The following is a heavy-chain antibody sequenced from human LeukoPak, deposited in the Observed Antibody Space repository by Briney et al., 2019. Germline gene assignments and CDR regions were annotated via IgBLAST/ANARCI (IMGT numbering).Heavy chain of an antibody. J-gene: IGHJ3*02. Sequence: GGSLRLSCAASGFTFNDYYMSWIRQAPGKGLEWVSYITSSSSYTNYADSVEGRFTISRNNAKNSLYLQMNSLRAEDTAVYYCARSGYDKGLGAFDIWGQGTMVTVSS. CDR3: ARSGYDKGLGAFDI. CDR2: ITSSSSYT. D-gene: IGHD3-22*01. V-gene: IGHV3-11*03. CDR1: GFTFNDYY.